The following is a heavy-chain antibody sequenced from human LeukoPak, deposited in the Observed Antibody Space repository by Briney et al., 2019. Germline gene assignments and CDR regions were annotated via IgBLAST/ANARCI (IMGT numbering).Heavy chain of an antibody. CDR1: GYSFTSYW. V-gene: IGHV5-51*01. CDR3: ARLLGSEVFINWTSFDY. CDR2: IYPGDSDT. D-gene: IGHD3-22*01. J-gene: IGHJ4*02. Sequence: GESLKISCKGSGYSFTSYWIGWVRQMPGKGLEWMGIIYPGDSDTRYSPSFQGQVTISADKSISTAYLQWSSLKASDTAMYYCARLLGSEVFINWTSFDYWAQGTLVTVSS.